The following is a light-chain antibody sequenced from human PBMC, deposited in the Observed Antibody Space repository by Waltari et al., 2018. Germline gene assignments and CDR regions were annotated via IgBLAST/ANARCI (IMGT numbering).Light chain of an antibody. CDR2: GAS. Sequence: EIVMTQSPATLSVSPGERATLSCRASQSVSSNLAWYQQKPGQAPRLLSYGASTRATGTPARFSGSGSGTEFTLTISSLQSEDFAVYYCQSGGTFGQGTKVEIK. CDR3: QSGGT. V-gene: IGKV3-15*01. CDR1: QSVSSN. J-gene: IGKJ1*01.